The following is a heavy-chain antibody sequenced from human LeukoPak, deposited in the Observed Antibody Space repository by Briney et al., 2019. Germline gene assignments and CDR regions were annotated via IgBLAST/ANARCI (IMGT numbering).Heavy chain of an antibody. D-gene: IGHD6-19*01. CDR1: GGSINSPGYY. Sequence: SATLSLTCTVSGGSINSPGYYWSWIRQPAGRGLEWLGRIYSTGRTNYNPSLKSRVVISVEKSKNQFSLNLSSVTAADTAVYYCARDLVGVVAGTPYWYFDLWGRGTLVSVSS. CDR2: IYSTGRT. J-gene: IGHJ2*01. CDR3: ARDLVGVVAGTPYWYFDL. V-gene: IGHV4-61*02.